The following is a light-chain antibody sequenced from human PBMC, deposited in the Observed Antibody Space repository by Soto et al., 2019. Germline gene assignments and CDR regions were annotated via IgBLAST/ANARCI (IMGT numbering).Light chain of an antibody. CDR1: SSDVGGYNY. CDR3: SPYAGNNTVS. J-gene: IGLJ2*01. Sequence: QSVLTQPPSASGSPGQSVTISCTGTSSDVGGYNYVSWYQLHPGRAPRVMIYEVTKRPSGVPDRFSGSKSGNTASLTVSGLQADDESDYYCSPYAGNNTVSFGGGTKLTVL. V-gene: IGLV2-8*01. CDR2: EVT.